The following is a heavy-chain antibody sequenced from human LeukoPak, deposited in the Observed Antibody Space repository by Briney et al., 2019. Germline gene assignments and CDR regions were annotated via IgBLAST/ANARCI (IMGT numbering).Heavy chain of an antibody. V-gene: IGHV5-10-1*01. CDR2: IDPSDSYT. CDR1: GYIFTSYW. Sequence: GASLLISCKGSGYIFTSYWISWVRQLPGKGLEWMGRIDPSDSYTNYSPSFQGHVTISADKSISTAYLQWSSLKASDTAMYYCARHITMVRGVITLRWFDPWGQGTLVTVSS. CDR3: ARHITMVRGVITLRWFDP. D-gene: IGHD3-10*01. J-gene: IGHJ5*02.